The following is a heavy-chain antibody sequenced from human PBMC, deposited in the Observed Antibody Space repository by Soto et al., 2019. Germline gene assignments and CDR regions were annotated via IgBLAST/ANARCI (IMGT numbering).Heavy chain of an antibody. CDR3: AKDHRPIVVVDRNFDS. D-gene: IGHD2-15*01. J-gene: IGHJ4*02. CDR2: ITCSGGGT. Sequence: EVQLLESGGGLVQPGGSLRLSCAASGFTFSSYAMSWVRQAPGKGMEWVSNITCSGGGTYDADSVKGRFTISRDNSKSTFYLQVNTLRAEDTALYYCAKDHRPIVVVDRNFDSWGQGTLVTVSS. V-gene: IGHV3-23*01. CDR1: GFTFSSYA.